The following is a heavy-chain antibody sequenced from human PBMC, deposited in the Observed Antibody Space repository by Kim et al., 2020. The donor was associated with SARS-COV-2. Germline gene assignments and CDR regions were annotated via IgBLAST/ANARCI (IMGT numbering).Heavy chain of an antibody. J-gene: IGHJ2*01. Sequence: GGSLRLSCAASGFTFSSYGMHWVRQAPGKGLEWVAVIWYDGSNKYYADSVKGRFTISRDNSKNTLYLQMNSLRAEDTAVYYCARDLRDYSPVGYFDLWGRGTLVTVSS. D-gene: IGHD4-4*01. CDR1: GFTFSSYG. V-gene: IGHV3-33*01. CDR3: ARDLRDYSPVGYFDL. CDR2: IWYDGSNK.